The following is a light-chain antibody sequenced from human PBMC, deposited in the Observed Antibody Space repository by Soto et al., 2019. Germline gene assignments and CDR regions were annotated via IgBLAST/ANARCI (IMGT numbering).Light chain of an antibody. CDR2: DVT. CDR3: SSPASNRDVL. J-gene: IGLJ2*01. Sequence: QSALTQPASVSGSPGQSITISCTGTSSDVGGYNYVSWYQHHPGKAPKLMIYDVTNRPSGVSNRFSGSKSGNTASLTISGLQAEDEADYYCSSPASNRDVLFGGGTKLTVL. CDR1: SSDVGGYNY. V-gene: IGLV2-14*03.